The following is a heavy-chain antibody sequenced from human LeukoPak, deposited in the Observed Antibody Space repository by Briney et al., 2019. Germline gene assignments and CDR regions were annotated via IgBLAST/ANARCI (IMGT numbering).Heavy chain of an antibody. Sequence: GGPLRLSCAASGFTFGRNSMNGVGQAPGKGREGVSSISSSSSYIYYADSVKGRFTISRDNAKNSLYLQMNSLRAEDTAVYYCARDSVGLLTGLDYWGQGTLVTVSS. V-gene: IGHV3-21*01. CDR2: ISSSSSYI. D-gene: IGHD3-9*01. J-gene: IGHJ4*02. CDR3: ARDSVGLLTGLDY. CDR1: GFTFGRNS.